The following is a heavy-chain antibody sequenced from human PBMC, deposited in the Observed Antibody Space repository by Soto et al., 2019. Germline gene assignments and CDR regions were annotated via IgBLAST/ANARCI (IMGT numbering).Heavy chain of an antibody. Sequence: QLQLLESGPGLVKASETLSLTCSVSGGSISTSRSYWAWIRQPPGKGLEWLANIFYSGSTFYNPSLASRASVSVDTSKPEFSLKLRSVTAADTAVYYCARQPTTGDTDLWFDPWGQGTLVTVSS. V-gene: IGHV4-39*01. CDR1: GGSISTSRSY. D-gene: IGHD2-21*01. CDR2: IFYSGST. J-gene: IGHJ5*02. CDR3: ARQPTTGDTDLWFDP.